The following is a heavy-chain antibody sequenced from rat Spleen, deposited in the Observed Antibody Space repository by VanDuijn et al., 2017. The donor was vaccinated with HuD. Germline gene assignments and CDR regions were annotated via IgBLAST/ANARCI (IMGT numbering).Heavy chain of an antibody. D-gene: IGHD1-9*01. CDR3: ARHYGYTYYFDY. J-gene: IGHJ2*01. CDR1: GFTFNKYD. V-gene: IGHV5S13*01. CDR2: ISTGGDYT. Sequence: EVQLVESGGGSVQPGRSLKLSCAASGFTFNKYDMAWVRQAPTKGLEWIASISTGGDYTYFRDSVKGRFTLSRDNAKNTQSLQMDSLRSEDTAIYYCARHYGYTYYFDYWGQGVMVTVSS.